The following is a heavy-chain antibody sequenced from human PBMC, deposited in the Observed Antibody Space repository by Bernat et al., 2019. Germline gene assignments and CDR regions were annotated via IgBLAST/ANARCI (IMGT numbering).Heavy chain of an antibody. CDR2: IYPGDSDT. J-gene: IGHJ4*02. CDR1: GYSFTSYW. Sequence: EVQLVQSGAEVKKPGESLKISCKGSGYSFTSYWIGWVRQMPGKGLEWMGIIYPGDSDTRYSPSFQGQVTISADKSISTAYLQWSSLKASVTAMYYCARQTFSSGWYGGYDYWGQGTLVTVSS. D-gene: IGHD6-19*01. CDR3: ARQTFSSGWYGGYDY. V-gene: IGHV5-51*01.